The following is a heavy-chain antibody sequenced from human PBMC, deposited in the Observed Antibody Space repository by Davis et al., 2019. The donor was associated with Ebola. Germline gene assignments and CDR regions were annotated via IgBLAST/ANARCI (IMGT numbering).Heavy chain of an antibody. J-gene: IGHJ5*02. CDR2: ISHGGVS. D-gene: IGHD1-1*01. V-gene: IGHV4-34*01. CDR3: ARTAKTSVSASGLGYTYFDP. Sequence: SETLSLTCAVFGESFSDYMWSWIRQPPGKGLEWIGKISHGGVSDYNPSLKSRVIISVDPSKNQFSLRMNSLTAADAAIYYCARTAKTSVSASGLGYTYFDPWSQGTLVTVSS. CDR1: GESFSDYM.